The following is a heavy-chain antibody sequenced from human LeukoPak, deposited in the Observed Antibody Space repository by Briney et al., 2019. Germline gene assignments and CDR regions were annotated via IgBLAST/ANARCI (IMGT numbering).Heavy chain of an antibody. D-gene: IGHD4-23*01. CDR3: AKAQGYGGKSAYHDY. CDR1: GFTFSSYG. CDR2: IRYDGSNK. Sequence: GGSLRLSCAASGFTFSSYGMHWVRQAPGKGLEWVAFIRYDGSNKYYADSVKGRFTISRDNPKNTLYLQMNSLRAEDTAVYYCAKAQGYGGKSAYHDYWGQGTLVTVSS. J-gene: IGHJ4*02. V-gene: IGHV3-30*02.